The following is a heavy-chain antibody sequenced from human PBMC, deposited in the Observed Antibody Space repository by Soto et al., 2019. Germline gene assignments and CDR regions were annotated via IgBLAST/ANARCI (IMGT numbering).Heavy chain of an antibody. CDR1: GGSISSGGYS. Sequence: QLQLQEXGSGLVKPSQTLSLTCAVSGGSISSGGYSWGWIRQPPGKGLEWIGYIYHSGSTYYNPSLKSRVTISVDRSKNQFSLKLSSVTAADTAVYYCARVPDVWGQGTTVTVSS. CDR3: ARVPDV. V-gene: IGHV4-30-2*01. CDR2: IYHSGST. J-gene: IGHJ6*02.